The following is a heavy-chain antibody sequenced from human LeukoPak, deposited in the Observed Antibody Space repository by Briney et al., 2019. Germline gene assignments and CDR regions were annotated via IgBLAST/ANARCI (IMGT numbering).Heavy chain of an antibody. J-gene: IGHJ3*01. V-gene: IGHV3-21*06. CDR3: ATVGGEWDRNAFDF. CDR2: ISSRGTYI. CDR1: GFTFTSYS. Sequence: GGSLRLSCAASGFTFTSYSMTWVRQAPGKWLEWVSFISSRGTYIFYADSMKGRFTISRDNAKNSLYLQMDSLRAEDTAVYYCATVGGEWDRNAFDFWGQGTMVTVSS. D-gene: IGHD3-16*01.